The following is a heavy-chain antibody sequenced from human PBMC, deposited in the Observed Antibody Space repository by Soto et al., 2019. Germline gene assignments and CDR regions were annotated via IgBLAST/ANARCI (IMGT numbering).Heavy chain of an antibody. J-gene: IGHJ5*02. CDR1: GGSISSYY. V-gene: IGHV4-59*01. D-gene: IGHD6-6*01. CDR2: IYYSGST. CDR3: ASYEYSSSSGFDP. Sequence: SETLSLTCTVSGGSISSYYWSWIRQPPGKGLEWIGYIYYSGSTNYNPSLKSRVTIPVETSKNQFSLKLSSVTAADTAVYYCASYEYSSSSGFDPWGQGTLVTVSS.